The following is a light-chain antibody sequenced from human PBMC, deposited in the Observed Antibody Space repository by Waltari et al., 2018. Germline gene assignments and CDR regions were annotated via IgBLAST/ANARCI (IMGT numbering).Light chain of an antibody. CDR3: PQYDHFRLS. Sequence: DIQMTQSPSTLSASVGDRVIITCRASLSISSWLDWDQQKPGKVPKLQIYKASSLDSGVPSRFSGGGSGTDFTFTISSLHHEDVATYYCPQYDHFRLSFGGGTKVEI. V-gene: IGKV1-5*03. CDR2: KAS. CDR1: LSISSW. J-gene: IGKJ4*01.